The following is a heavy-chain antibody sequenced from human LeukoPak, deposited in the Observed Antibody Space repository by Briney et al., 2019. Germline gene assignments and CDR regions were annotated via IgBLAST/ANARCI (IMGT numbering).Heavy chain of an antibody. CDR1: GFTFSSYW. CDR3: ARALTTVTVMAQYNWFDP. J-gene: IGHJ5*02. D-gene: IGHD4-11*01. V-gene: IGHV3-7*01. CDR2: IKQDGSEK. Sequence: GGSLRLSCAASGFTFSSYWMSWVRQAPGKGLEWVANIKQDGSEKYYVDSVKGRFTISRDNAKNSLYLQMNSLRAEDTAVFYCARALTTVTVMAQYNWFDPWGQGTLVTVSS.